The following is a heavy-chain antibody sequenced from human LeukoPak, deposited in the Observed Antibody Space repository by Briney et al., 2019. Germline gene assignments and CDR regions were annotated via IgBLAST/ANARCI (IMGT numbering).Heavy chain of an antibody. V-gene: IGHV4-59*12. CDR2: IYYSGST. Sequence: PSETLSLTCTVSGGSISSYYWSWIRQPPGKGLEWIGYIYYSGSTNYNPSLKSRVSISVDTSKNQFSLKLSSVTAADTAVYYCARGLVSRRGYSYGAPYYYYMDVWGKGTTVTVSS. CDR3: ARGLVSRRGYSYGAPYYYYMDV. CDR1: GGSISSYY. J-gene: IGHJ6*03. D-gene: IGHD5-18*01.